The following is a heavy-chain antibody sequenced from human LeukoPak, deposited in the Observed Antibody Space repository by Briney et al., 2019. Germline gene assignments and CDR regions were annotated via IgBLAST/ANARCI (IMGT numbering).Heavy chain of an antibody. V-gene: IGHV3-21*01. CDR1: GFTFSSYS. CDR3: AREVIAAAGRGWFDS. Sequence: PGGSLRLSCAASGFTFSSYSMNWVRQAPGKGLEWVSSISSSSSYIYYADSVKGRFTISRDNAKNSLYLQMNSLRAEDTAVYYCAREVIAAAGRGWFDSWGQGTLVTVSS. D-gene: IGHD6-13*01. J-gene: IGHJ5*01. CDR2: ISSSSSYI.